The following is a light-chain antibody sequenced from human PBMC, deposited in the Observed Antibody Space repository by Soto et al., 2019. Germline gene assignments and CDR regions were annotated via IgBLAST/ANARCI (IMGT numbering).Light chain of an antibody. Sequence: EIVMTQSPATLSVSPGERATLSCRASESISSNLAWYQQKPGQAPRLLIYGASTRATGIPPSFSGSGSGTEFTLTISSLQSEDFAVYYCQQYDNWPRGTFGQGTKVEIK. CDR3: QQYDNWPRGT. V-gene: IGKV3-15*01. CDR1: ESISSN. CDR2: GAS. J-gene: IGKJ1*01.